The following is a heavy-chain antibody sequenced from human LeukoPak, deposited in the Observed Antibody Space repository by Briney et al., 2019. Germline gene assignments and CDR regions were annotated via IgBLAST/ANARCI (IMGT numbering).Heavy chain of an antibody. CDR1: GYTFTSYD. J-gene: IGHJ6*02. CDR3: SRVGPPDASGMDV. D-gene: IGHD1-14*01. CDR2: INPNTGGT. Sequence: ASVKVSCKASGYTFTSYDINWVRQATGQGLEWMGRINPNTGGTNYAQKFQDRVTMTRDTSITTAYMELSGLTSDDTAVYYCSRVGPPDASGMDVWGQGTMVTVSS. V-gene: IGHV1-2*06.